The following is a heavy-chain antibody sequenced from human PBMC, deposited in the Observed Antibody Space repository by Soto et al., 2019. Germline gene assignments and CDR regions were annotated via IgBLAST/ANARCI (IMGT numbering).Heavy chain of an antibody. V-gene: IGHV3-30*03. CDR3: APWFGAFDY. CDR1: GFTFSSYG. D-gene: IGHD3-10*01. J-gene: IGHJ4*02. Sequence: QVQLVESGGGVVQPGRSLRLSCAASGFTFSSYGMHWVRQAPGKGLEWVAVISYDGSNKYYADSVKGRFTISRDNSKSTLYLQMNSVRAEDTAVYYCAPWFGAFDYWGQGTLVSVSS. CDR2: ISYDGSNK.